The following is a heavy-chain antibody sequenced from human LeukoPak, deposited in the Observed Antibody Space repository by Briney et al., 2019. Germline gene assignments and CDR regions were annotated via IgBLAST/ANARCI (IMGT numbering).Heavy chain of an antibody. J-gene: IGHJ2*01. V-gene: IGHV1-2*02. CDR1: GYTFTGYY. CDR2: INPNSGGT. Sequence: GASVKVSCKASGYTFTGYYMHWVRQAPGQGLEWMGWINPNSGGTNYAQKFQGRVTMTRDTSISTAYMELSRLRAEDTALYYCAKAKQLVRWWYFDLWGRGTLVTVSS. CDR3: AKAKQLVRWWYFDL. D-gene: IGHD6-13*01.